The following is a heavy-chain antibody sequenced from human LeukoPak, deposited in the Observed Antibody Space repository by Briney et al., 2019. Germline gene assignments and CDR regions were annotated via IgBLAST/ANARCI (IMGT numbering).Heavy chain of an antibody. Sequence: KSGGSLRLCWEASGFTCSSHHMHWRRQPPGRGLEWVSSISSSGSYTYYVDSVKGRFTISRDNAKKALYLQMNSQSAADTAVYYCAVLGITMIGGVWVKGSTVTISS. V-gene: IGHV3-21*01. CDR2: ISSSGSYT. D-gene: IGHD3-10*02. CDR3: AVLGITMIGGV. CDR1: GFTCSSHH. J-gene: IGHJ6*04.